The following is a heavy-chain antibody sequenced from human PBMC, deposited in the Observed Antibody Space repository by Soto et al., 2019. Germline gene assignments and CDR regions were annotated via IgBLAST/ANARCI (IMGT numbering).Heavy chain of an antibody. Sequence: GASVKVSCKASGFTFTSSAVQWVRQARGQRLEWIGWIVVGSGNTNYAQKFQERVTITRDMSTSTAYMELSSLRSEDTAVYYCAAGGIPGIAAAGPSLYYYYGMDVWGQGTTVTVS. V-gene: IGHV1-58*01. J-gene: IGHJ6*02. CDR2: IVVGSGNT. D-gene: IGHD6-13*01. CDR3: AAGGIPGIAAAGPSLYYYYGMDV. CDR1: GFTFTSSA.